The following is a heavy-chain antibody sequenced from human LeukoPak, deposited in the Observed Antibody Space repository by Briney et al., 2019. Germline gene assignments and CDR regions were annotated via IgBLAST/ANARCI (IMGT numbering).Heavy chain of an antibody. V-gene: IGHV3-48*03. CDR1: GFTFSSYE. CDR2: ISSSGSTI. J-gene: IGHJ6*03. CDR3: ARAAGWVRGAVHHYYYYYMDV. D-gene: IGHD3-10*01. Sequence: PGGSLRLSCAASGFTFSSYEMNWVRQAPGRGLEWVSYISSSGSTIYYADSVKGRFTISRDNAKNSLYLQMNSLRAEDTAVYYCARAAGWVRGAVHHYYYYYMDVWGKGTTVTISS.